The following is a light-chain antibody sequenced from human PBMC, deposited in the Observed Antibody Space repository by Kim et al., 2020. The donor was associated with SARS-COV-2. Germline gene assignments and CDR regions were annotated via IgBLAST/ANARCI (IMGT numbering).Light chain of an antibody. J-gene: IGKJ2*01. Sequence: EIVMTQSPATLSLSPGERATLSCRASQTISISYLSWYQHKPGQAPRLLIYGASTRAAGIPARFSGSGSGTDFTLTISSLQPEDFAVYYCQQDYKIPLTFGQGTKLEI. V-gene: IGKV3D-7*01. CDR1: QTISISY. CDR3: QQDYKIPLT. CDR2: GAS.